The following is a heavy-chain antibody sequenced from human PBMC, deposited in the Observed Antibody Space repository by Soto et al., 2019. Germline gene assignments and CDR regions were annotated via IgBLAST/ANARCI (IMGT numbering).Heavy chain of an antibody. Sequence: PSETLSLTCAVSGDSISSGGYSWSWIRQPPGKGLEWIGYIYASGSTYCTPSLKSRVTMSVDRSKNLFSLKLSSVTAADTAVYYCASEDPENWFDSRGQRTLVPVSS. CDR3: ASEDPENWFDS. V-gene: IGHV4-30-2*01. CDR1: GDSISSGGYS. J-gene: IGHJ5*01. CDR2: IYASGST.